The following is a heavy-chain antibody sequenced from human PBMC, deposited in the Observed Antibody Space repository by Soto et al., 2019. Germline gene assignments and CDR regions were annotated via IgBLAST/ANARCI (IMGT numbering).Heavy chain of an antibody. CDR1: GSSLTTGKMG. V-gene: IGHV2-26*01. Sequence: GSGPTLVNPTETLTLTCTVSGSSLTTGKMGVSWIRQPPGKALEWLTHIFSDNERSYSTSLQGRLTISKDTSGSQVVLSMTNVDPVDTATYYCARIFDFWSGYYFSYWGRGTLVTVSS. D-gene: IGHD3-3*01. CDR2: IFSDNER. CDR3: ARIFDFWSGYYFSY. J-gene: IGHJ4*02.